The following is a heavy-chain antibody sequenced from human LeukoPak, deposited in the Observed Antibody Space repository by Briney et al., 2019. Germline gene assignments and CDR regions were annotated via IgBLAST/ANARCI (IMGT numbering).Heavy chain of an antibody. D-gene: IGHD6-13*01. CDR1: GGSISSYY. CDR2: IFYSGST. CDR3: ARRGGSSWYFWFDP. Sequence: SETLSLTCTVSGGSISSYYWSWIRQPPGKGLEWIGYIFYSGSTNYNPSLKSRVTISVDTSKNQFSLKLSSVTAADTAVYYCARRGGSSWYFWFDPWGQGTLVTVSS. J-gene: IGHJ5*02. V-gene: IGHV4-59*01.